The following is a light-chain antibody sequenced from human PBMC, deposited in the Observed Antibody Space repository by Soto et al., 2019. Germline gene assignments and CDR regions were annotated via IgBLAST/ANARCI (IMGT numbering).Light chain of an antibody. J-gene: IGLJ1*01. CDR2: EVS. CDR1: SSDVGGYNY. V-gene: IGLV2-14*01. CDR3: DSYTSSRAYV. Sequence: SALTHPASVSGSPGQSITISCTGTSSDVGGYNYVSWYQQQSGKAPKLIIHEVSHRPSGVSNRFSGSKSGNTASLTISGLQAEDEDDYYCDSYTSSRAYVFGMGTKVTVL.